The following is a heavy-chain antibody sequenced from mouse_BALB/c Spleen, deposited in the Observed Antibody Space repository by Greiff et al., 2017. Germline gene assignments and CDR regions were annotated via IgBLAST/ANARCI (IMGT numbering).Heavy chain of an antibody. D-gene: IGHD2-12*01. CDR1: GYSITSDYA. V-gene: IGHV3-2*02. Sequence: VQLKESGPGLVKPSQSLSLTCTVTGYSITSDYAWNWIRQFPGNKLEWMGYISYSGSTSYNPSLKSRISITRDTSKNQFFLQLNSVTTEDTATYYCARRHYSDYYFDYWGQGTTLTVSS. J-gene: IGHJ2*01. CDR3: ARRHYSDYYFDY. CDR2: ISYSGST.